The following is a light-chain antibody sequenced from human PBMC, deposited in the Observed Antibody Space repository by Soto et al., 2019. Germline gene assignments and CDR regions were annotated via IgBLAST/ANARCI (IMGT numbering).Light chain of an antibody. J-gene: IGKJ4*01. CDR3: QQYNKWPPLT. Sequence: EVVMTQSPATLSVSPGERATLSCRASQSVRVNLAWYQQKPGQAPRLLIYDAATRATGVPARFTGSGSGTEFALTIRSLQSEDVAVYYCQQYNKWPPLTFGGGTKVEIK. CDR1: QSVRVN. CDR2: DAA. V-gene: IGKV3-15*01.